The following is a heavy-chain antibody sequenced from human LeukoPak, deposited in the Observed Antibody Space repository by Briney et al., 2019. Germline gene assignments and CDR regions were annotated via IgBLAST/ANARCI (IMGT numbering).Heavy chain of an antibody. CDR2: ITASGSIT. Sequence: GGSLGLSCAASGFSYITYAMSWVRRAPGKGLEWVAAITASGSITYHADSVKGRFTVSRDNPKKTMYLQMDSLRVADTAVYYCAKGTGPHYFYYYMDVWGKGTTVSVS. CDR1: GFSYITYA. J-gene: IGHJ6*03. D-gene: IGHD1-1*01. V-gene: IGHV3-23*01. CDR3: AKGTGPHYFYYYMDV.